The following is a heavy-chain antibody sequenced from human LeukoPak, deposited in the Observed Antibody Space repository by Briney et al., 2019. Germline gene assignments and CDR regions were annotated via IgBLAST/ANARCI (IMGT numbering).Heavy chain of an antibody. J-gene: IGHJ5*02. CDR2: INPSGGST. V-gene: IGHV1-46*01. CDR3: ARAVVGLAVAGQLGRTGWFDP. D-gene: IGHD6-19*01. CDR1: GYTFTSYY. Sequence: GASVKVSCKASGYTFTSYYMHWVRQAPGQGLEWMGIINPSGGSTSYAQRFQGRVTMTRDTSTSTVYMELSSLRSEDTAVYYCARAVVGLAVAGQLGRTGWFDPWGQGTLVTVSS.